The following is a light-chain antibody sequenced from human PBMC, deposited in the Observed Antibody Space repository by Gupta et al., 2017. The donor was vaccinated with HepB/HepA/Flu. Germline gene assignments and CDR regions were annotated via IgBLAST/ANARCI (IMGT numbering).Light chain of an antibody. Sequence: QSLLTQPPSVSRAPGQRVTISCTATSSNIGAGYDVHWYQQPTGTTPTLIIHGNRHPPSGAPDRFAGSKSGTSDSRALTRFEAEDEADDDDQSYDNTISDYGVFGGGTKLTVL. CDR1: SSNIGAGYD. J-gene: IGLJ2*01. V-gene: IGLV1-40*01. CDR2: GNR. CDR3: QSYDNTISDYGV.